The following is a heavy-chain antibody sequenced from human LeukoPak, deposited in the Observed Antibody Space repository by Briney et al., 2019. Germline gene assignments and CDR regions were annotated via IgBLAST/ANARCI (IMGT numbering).Heavy chain of an antibody. CDR3: ARDPTSSWETAFDI. CDR1: GFTFSSYG. CDR2: IDSSSSYI. V-gene: IGHV3-21*01. D-gene: IGHD1-26*01. Sequence: AGGSLRLSCAASGFTFSSYGMTWVRQAPGKGLEWVSPIDSSSSYIYYADSVKGRFTISRDNAKNSLYLQMNSLRAEDTAVYYCARDPTSSWETAFDIWGQGTMVTVSS. J-gene: IGHJ3*02.